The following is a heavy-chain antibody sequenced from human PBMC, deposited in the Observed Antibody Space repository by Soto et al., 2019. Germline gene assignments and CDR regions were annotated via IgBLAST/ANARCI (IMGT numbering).Heavy chain of an antibody. D-gene: IGHD7-27*01. CDR1: GGSISSGGYS. CDR3: ARLGSSQYGWFDP. Sequence: SETLSLTCTVSGGSISSGGYSWSWIRQPPGKGLEWIGYIYHSGSTYYNPSLKSRVTISVDRSKNQFSLKLSSVTAAYTAVYYCARLGSSQYGWFDPWGQGTLVTVSS. J-gene: IGHJ5*02. CDR2: IYHSGST. V-gene: IGHV4-30-2*01.